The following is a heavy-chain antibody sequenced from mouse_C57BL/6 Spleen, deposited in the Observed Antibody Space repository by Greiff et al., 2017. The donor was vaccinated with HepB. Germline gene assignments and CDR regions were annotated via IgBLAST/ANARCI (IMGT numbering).Heavy chain of an antibody. CDR1: GFTFSDYG. D-gene: IGHD1-1*02. Sequence: EVQLVESGGGLVKPGGSLKLSCAASGFTFSDYGMHWVRQAPEKGLEWVAYISSGSSTIYYADTVKGRFTISRDNAKNTLFLQMTSMRSEDTAMYYCARDYGYYYAMDYWGTGTSVTVCS. CDR3: ARDYGYYYAMDY. CDR2: ISSGSSTI. V-gene: IGHV5-17*01. J-gene: IGHJ4*01.